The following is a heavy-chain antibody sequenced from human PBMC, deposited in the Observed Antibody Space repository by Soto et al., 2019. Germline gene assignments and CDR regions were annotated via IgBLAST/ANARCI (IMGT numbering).Heavy chain of an antibody. CDR3: ARDLTGDPNY. Sequence: QVQLVQSGAEVKKPGASVNVSCEASGYTFTGSSIHWVRQAPGQGLEWMGYINPNSGDTIFAQKFQGRVTMTRDTSISTAYMELSRVAPDDTAVYYCARDLTGDPNYWGQGTLVTVSS. J-gene: IGHJ4*02. CDR1: GYTFTGSS. V-gene: IGHV1-2*02. D-gene: IGHD7-27*01. CDR2: INPNSGDT.